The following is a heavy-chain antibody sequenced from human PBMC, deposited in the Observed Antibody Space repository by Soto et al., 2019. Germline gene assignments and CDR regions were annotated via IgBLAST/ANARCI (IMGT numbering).Heavy chain of an antibody. J-gene: IGHJ5*02. D-gene: IGHD3-10*01. V-gene: IGHV1-18*01. CDR2: IATYNSNR. CDR1: GDTFTNFG. CDR3: ATVLRGVVNWFDP. Sequence: HLVQSGPEVKKPGASITVACKTSGDTFTNFGLSWVRQAPGPGLEWMGWIATYNSNRNYAQKFQGRLTLTTDTSTSTAYMELKSLRYDDTAVYYCATVLRGVVNWFDPWGQGTLVTVSS.